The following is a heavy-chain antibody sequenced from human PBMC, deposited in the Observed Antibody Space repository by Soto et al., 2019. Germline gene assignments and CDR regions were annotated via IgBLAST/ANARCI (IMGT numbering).Heavy chain of an antibody. CDR3: ARDFGRSGYSRANYYYYYGMDV. CDR2: IIPIFGTA. V-gene: IGHV1-69*13. J-gene: IGHJ6*02. D-gene: IGHD3-3*01. CDR1: GGTFSSYA. Sequence: ASVKVSCKASGGTFSSYAISWVRQAPGQGLEWMGGIIPIFGTANYAQKFQGRVTITADESTSTAYMELSSLRSEDTAVYYCARDFGRSGYSRANYYYYYGMDVWGQGTTVTVSS.